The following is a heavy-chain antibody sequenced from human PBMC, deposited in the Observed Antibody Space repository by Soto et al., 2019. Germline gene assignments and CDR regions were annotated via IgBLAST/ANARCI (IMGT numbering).Heavy chain of an antibody. J-gene: IGHJ4*02. Sequence: QVQLVESGGGVVQSGRSLRLSCVASGLIFSTYGMHWVRQAPGMGLEWVAATPYDGSYKYYPDSVKGRFTLSRDKSKQNMYLEINSLTDEEPAVYSCARDVTPCSRLGQLSEYFDHWGRGTLVTVSS. V-gene: IGHV3-30*14. CDR3: ARDVTPCSRLGQLSEYFDH. CDR1: GLIFSTYG. D-gene: IGHD3-16*01. CDR2: TPYDGSYK.